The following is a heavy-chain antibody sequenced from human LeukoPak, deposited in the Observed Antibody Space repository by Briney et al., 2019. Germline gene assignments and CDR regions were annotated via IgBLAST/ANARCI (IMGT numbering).Heavy chain of an antibody. Sequence: GGSLRLSCAASGFTFSDYYMSWIRQAPGKGLEWVSYISSSGSTIYYADSVKGRFTISRDNAKNSLYLQMNSLRAEDTAVYYCARDRGYCSSTSCYPHWFDPWGQGTLVTVSS. CDR2: ISSSGSTI. D-gene: IGHD2-2*01. CDR3: ARDRGYCSSTSCYPHWFDP. V-gene: IGHV3-11*01. J-gene: IGHJ5*02. CDR1: GFTFSDYY.